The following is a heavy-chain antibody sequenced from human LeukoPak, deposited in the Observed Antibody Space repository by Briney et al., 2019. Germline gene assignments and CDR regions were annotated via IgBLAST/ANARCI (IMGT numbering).Heavy chain of an antibody. CDR2: INSDGSGT. V-gene: IGHV3-74*03. CDR1: GFTFSTYW. CDR3: VRDNYGVDY. D-gene: IGHD3-16*01. J-gene: IGHJ4*02. Sequence: GGSLRLSCAASGFTFSTYWMQWVRHAPGKGLVWVSHINSDGSGTTYADSVKGRFTTSRDNAKNTLYLQMNSLRAEDTAVYYCVRDNYGVDYWGQGTLVTVSS.